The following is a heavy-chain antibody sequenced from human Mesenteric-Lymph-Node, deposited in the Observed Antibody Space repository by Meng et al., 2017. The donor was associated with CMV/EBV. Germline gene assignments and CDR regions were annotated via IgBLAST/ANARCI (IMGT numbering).Heavy chain of an antibody. CDR1: SISSGGYY. Sequence: SISSGGYYWSWIRQHPGKGLEWIGYIYYSGSTYYNPSLKSRVTISVDTSKNQFSLKLSSVTAADTAVYYCARAYSSSWYGYWYFDLWGRGTLVTVSS. V-gene: IGHV4-31*02. CDR2: IYYSGST. D-gene: IGHD6-13*01. J-gene: IGHJ2*01. CDR3: ARAYSSSWYGYWYFDL.